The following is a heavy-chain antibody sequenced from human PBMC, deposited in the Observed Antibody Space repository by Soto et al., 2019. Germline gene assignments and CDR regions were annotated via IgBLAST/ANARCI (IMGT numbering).Heavy chain of an antibody. Sequence: SETLSLTCTVSGGSISSYYWSWIRQPPGKGLEWIGYIYYSGSTNYNPSLKSRVTISVDTSKNQFSLKLSSVTAADTAVYYCARVSHDILTGTPTDFDYWGQGTLVTVSS. D-gene: IGHD3-9*01. CDR1: GGSISSYY. V-gene: IGHV4-59*01. CDR2: IYYSGST. J-gene: IGHJ4*02. CDR3: ARVSHDILTGTPTDFDY.